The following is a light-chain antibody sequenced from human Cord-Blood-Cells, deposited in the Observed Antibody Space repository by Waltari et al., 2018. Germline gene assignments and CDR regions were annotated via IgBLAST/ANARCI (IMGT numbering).Light chain of an antibody. V-gene: IGLV2-14*01. Sequence: QSALTQPASVSGSPGQSTTISCTGPSSYVGGSNYVPWYQQHPGKAPKLMIYEVSNRPSGVSNRFSGSKSGNTASLTISGLQAEDEADYYCSSYTSSSTLEVFGGGTKLTVL. CDR1: SSYVGGSNY. CDR3: SSYTSSSTLEV. CDR2: EVS. J-gene: IGLJ2*01.